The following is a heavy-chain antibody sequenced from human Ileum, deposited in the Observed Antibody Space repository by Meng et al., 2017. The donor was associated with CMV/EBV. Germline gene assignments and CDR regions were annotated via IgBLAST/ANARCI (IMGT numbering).Heavy chain of an antibody. D-gene: IGHD2-21*01. Sequence: GGSLRLSCVASGFTFTSYWMSWVRQAPGKGLEWVANINQDGSEKYYVDSVKGRFTISRDNAKNSLYLQMNSLRAEDTAVYYCYSVGGYWGQGTTVTVSS. J-gene: IGHJ4*02. CDR1: GFTFTSYW. CDR2: INQDGSEK. CDR3: YSVGGY. V-gene: IGHV3-7*01.